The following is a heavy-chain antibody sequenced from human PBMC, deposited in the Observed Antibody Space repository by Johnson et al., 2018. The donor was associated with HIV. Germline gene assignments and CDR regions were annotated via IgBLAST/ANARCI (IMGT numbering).Heavy chain of an antibody. J-gene: IGHJ3*02. Sequence: RLSCAASGFTVSASSMIWVRQAPGEGLKWVSLIYTGDSTYYADSVKGRFTISRDNSKNTLYLQMNSLRAEDTAVYYCADSSPFYAFDIWGQGTMVTVSS. V-gene: IGHV3-66*01. CDR3: ADSSPFYAFDI. CDR2: IYTGDST. CDR1: GFTVSASS. D-gene: IGHD6-13*01.